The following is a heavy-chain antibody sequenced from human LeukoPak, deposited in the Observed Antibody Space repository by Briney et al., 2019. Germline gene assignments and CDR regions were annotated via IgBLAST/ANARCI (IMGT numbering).Heavy chain of an antibody. CDR2: TNPDGSNI. D-gene: IGHD5-12*01. V-gene: IGHV3-74*01. Sequence: GGSLRLSCAASGFTFSTYWMHWIRQAPGKGLVWVSHTNPDGSNIGYADSVKGRFTISRDNSKNTLYLQMNSLRAEDTAVYYCAKEASGYGDYWGQGTLVTVSS. J-gene: IGHJ4*02. CDR1: GFTFSTYW. CDR3: AKEASGYGDY.